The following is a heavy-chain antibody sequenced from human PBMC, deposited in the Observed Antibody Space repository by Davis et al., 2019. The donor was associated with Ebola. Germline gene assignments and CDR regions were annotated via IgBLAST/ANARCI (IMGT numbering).Heavy chain of an antibody. CDR2: ISVSPTTI. J-gene: IGHJ4*02. CDR1: GFSFSDSY. CDR3: ATSPSAMFFDN. Sequence: PGGSLRLSCAASGFSFSDSYMNWIRQASGKGLEWISFISVSPTTIYYADSVQGRFTISRDNAKNSLFLQMDSLRADDTAVYYCATSPSAMFFDNWGQGTLVTVSS. V-gene: IGHV3-11*01. D-gene: IGHD3-10*02.